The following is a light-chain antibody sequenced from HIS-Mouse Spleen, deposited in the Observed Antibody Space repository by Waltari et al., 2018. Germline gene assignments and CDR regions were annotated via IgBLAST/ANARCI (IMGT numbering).Light chain of an antibody. Sequence: SYELTQPPSVSVSPGQTARITGPGDALPNTYASWYPQKSGQAPVLVIYEESKRPSGIPERFSGSSSGTMATLTISGAQVEDEADYYCYSTDSSGNHRVFGGGTKLTVL. CDR3: YSTDSSGNHRV. CDR1: ALPNTY. CDR2: EES. J-gene: IGLJ2*01. V-gene: IGLV3-10*01.